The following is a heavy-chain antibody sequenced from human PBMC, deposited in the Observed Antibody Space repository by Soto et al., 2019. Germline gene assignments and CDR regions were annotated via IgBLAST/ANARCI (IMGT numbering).Heavy chain of an antibody. Sequence: ASVKVSCKASGYTFTSYGISWVRQAPGQGLEWMGWISAYNGSTSYAQKFQGRVTMTRDTSTSTVYMELSSLRSEDTAVYYCAKDRRDYGDYKYYFDYWGQGTLVTVSS. CDR1: GYTFTSYG. J-gene: IGHJ4*02. CDR3: AKDRRDYGDYKYYFDY. V-gene: IGHV1-18*01. D-gene: IGHD4-17*01. CDR2: ISAYNGST.